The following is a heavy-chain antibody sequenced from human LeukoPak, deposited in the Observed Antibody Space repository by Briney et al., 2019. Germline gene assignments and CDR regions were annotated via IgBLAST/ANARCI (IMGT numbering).Heavy chain of an antibody. CDR3: ARHGHGDCGNAFGI. CDR2: IYYSGST. Sequence: SETLSLTCTVSGGSISSYYWSWIRQPPGKGLEWIGYIYYSGSTNYNPSLKSRVTISVDTSKNQFSLKLSSVTAADTAVYYCARHGHGDCGNAFGIWGQGTMVTVSS. V-gene: IGHV4-59*08. D-gene: IGHD2-21*02. CDR1: GGSISSYY. J-gene: IGHJ3*02.